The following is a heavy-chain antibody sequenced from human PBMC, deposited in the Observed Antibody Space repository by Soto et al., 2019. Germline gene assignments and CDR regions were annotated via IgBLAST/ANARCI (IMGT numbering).Heavy chain of an antibody. CDR3: ARGPTVVRGD. J-gene: IGHJ4*02. CDR1: GFTFSSYE. Sequence: EVQLVESGGGLEQPGGSLRLSCAASGFTFSSYEMNWVRQAPGKGLEWVSYISSGGTTMYYGDSVEGRFTISRDNAKNSLYLQMNSMRAEDTAVYYCARGPTVVRGDWGQGTLVTVSS. V-gene: IGHV3-48*03. D-gene: IGHD4-17*01. CDR2: ISSGGTTM.